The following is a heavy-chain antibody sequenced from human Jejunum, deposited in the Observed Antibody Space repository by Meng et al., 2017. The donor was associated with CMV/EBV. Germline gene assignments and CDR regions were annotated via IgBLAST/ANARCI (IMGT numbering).Heavy chain of an antibody. V-gene: IGHV3-23*01. CDR3: AKARDSSRYCSGTSCPIDC. CDR1: SDSA. Sequence: SDSAMYWARQVPGKGLQWVSGISASGGTSYYADSVKGRFTISRDNSKDTLYLEMNSLRAEDTAIYYCAKARDSSRYCSGTSCPIDCWGQGTLVTVSS. CDR2: ISASGGTS. D-gene: IGHD2-2*01. J-gene: IGHJ4*02.